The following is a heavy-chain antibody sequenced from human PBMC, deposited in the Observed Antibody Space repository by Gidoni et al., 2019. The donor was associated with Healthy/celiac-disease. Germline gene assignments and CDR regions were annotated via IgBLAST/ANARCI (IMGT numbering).Heavy chain of an antibody. V-gene: IGHV3-23*01. CDR3: AKVLTYYYDSSGIDY. D-gene: IGHD3-22*01. CDR1: GFTFSSYA. J-gene: IGHJ4*02. Sequence: EVQLLESGGGLVQPGGSLRLPCAASGFTFSSYAMSWVRQAPGKGLEWVSAISGSGGSTYYADSVKGRFTISRDNSKNTLYLQMDSLRAEDTAVYYCAKVLTYYYDSSGIDYWGQGTLVTVSS. CDR2: ISGSGGST.